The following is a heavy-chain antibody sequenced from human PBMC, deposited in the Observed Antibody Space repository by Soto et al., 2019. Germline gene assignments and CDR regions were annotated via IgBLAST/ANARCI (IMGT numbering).Heavy chain of an antibody. V-gene: IGHV6-1*01. CDR2: TYYRSKWYY. Sequence: SPPLSLTCDITGDSVSSNSAGWSWVRQSPSRGLEWLGRTYYRSKWYYEYAVSVRGRITINPDTSKNQYSLQLNSVTPEDTAVYFCARGEQYSGRIFDYWGQGTLVTVS. CDR3: ARGEQYSGRIFDY. J-gene: IGHJ4*01. D-gene: IGHD1-26*01. CDR1: GDSVSSNSAG.